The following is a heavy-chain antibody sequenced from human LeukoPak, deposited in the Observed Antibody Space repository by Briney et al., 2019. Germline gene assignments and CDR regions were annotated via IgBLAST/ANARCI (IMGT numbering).Heavy chain of an antibody. V-gene: IGHV1-2*02. CDR2: INPNSGGT. CDR1: GYTFTGYY. D-gene: IGHD6-19*01. CDR3: ARDLSSGWELAEYFQH. J-gene: IGHJ1*01. Sequence: GASVKVSCKASGYTFTGYYMHWVRQAPGQGREWMGWINPNSGGTNYAQKFQGRVTMTRDTSISTAYMELSRLRSDDTAVYYCARDLSSGWELAEYFQHWGQGTLVTVSS.